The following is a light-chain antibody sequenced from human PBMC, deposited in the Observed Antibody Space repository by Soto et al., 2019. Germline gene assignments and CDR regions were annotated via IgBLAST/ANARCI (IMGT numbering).Light chain of an antibody. CDR1: NIGSKS. CDR3: QVWDSSSDHYV. CDR2: DDS. J-gene: IGLJ1*01. Sequence: SYELTQPPSVSVAPGQAARIGCGGDNIGSKSVHWYQQKSGQAPVLVVYDDSDRPSGIPERFSGYTSGNTATLTISRVEAGDEAEYYCQVWDSSSDHYVFGTGTKVTVL. V-gene: IGLV3-21*02.